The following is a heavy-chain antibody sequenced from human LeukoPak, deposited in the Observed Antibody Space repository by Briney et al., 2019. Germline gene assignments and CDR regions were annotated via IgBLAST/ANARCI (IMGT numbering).Heavy chain of an antibody. V-gene: IGHV3-23*01. CDR3: ARGTGYSSGSNY. Sequence: GGSLRLSCAASGFTFSSYAMSWVRQAPGKGLEWVSAISGSGGSTYYAGSVKGRFTISRDNSKDTLYLQMNSLRAEDTAVYYCARGTGYSSGSNYWGQGTLVTVSS. J-gene: IGHJ4*02. D-gene: IGHD6-19*01. CDR1: GFTFSSYA. CDR2: ISGSGGST.